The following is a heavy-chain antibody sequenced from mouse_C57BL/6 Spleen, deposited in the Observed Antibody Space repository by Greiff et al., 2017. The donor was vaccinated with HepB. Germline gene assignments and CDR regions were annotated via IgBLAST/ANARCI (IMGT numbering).Heavy chain of an antibody. J-gene: IGHJ2*01. CDR2: IDPETGGT. D-gene: IGHD2-12*01. CDR3: TRHPQLRGGDY. Sequence: VQLQQSGAELVRPGVSVTLSCKASGYTFTDYEMHWVKQTPVHGLEWIGAIDPETGGTAYNQKFKGKAILTADKSSSTAYMELRSLTSEDSAVYYCTRHPQLRGGDYWGQGTTLTVSS. V-gene: IGHV1-15*01. CDR1: GYTFTDYE.